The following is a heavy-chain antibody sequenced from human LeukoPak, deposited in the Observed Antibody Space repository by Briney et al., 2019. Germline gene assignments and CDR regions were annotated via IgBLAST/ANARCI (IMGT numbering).Heavy chain of an antibody. CDR1: GGSFSGYY. Sequence: SETLSLTCAVYGGSFSGYYWSWIRQPPGEGLEWIGEINHSGSTNYNPSLKSRVTISVDTSKNQFSLKLSSVTAADTAVYYCARGRNFVVVVAATLLRANWFDPWGQGTLVTVSS. J-gene: IGHJ5*02. CDR2: INHSGST. V-gene: IGHV4-34*01. CDR3: ARGRNFVVVVAATLLRANWFDP. D-gene: IGHD2-15*01.